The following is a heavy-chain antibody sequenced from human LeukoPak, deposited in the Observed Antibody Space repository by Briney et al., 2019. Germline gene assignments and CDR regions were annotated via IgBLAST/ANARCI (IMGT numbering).Heavy chain of an antibody. CDR3: ARDNQYDSSGYYYYY. V-gene: IGHV1-69*13. Sequence: SVKVSCKASGGTFSSYAISWVRQAPGQGLEWMGGIIPIFGTANYAQKFQGRATITADESTSTAYMELSSLRSEDTAVYYCARDNQYDSSGYYYYYWGQGTLVTVSS. J-gene: IGHJ4*02. D-gene: IGHD3-22*01. CDR1: GGTFSSYA. CDR2: IIPIFGTA.